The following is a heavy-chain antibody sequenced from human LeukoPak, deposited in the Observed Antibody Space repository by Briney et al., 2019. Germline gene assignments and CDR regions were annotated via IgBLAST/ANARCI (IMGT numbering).Heavy chain of an antibody. V-gene: IGHV1-46*02. CDR1: GYTFNTYH. D-gene: IGHD1-1*01. J-gene: IGHJ4*02. Sequence: ASVKVSCKAFGYTFNTYHMHWVRQAPGQGLEWMGIINTSGGSTSYAQKFQGRVSMTRDTSTSTVYMELSSLRSEDTAVYYCARVMGTTGTGGYNFDTWGQGTLVTVSS. CDR3: ARVMGTTGTGGYNFDT. CDR2: INTSGGST.